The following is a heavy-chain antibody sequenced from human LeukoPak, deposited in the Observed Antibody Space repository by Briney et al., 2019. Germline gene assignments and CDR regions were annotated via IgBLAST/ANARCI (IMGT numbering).Heavy chain of an antibody. V-gene: IGHV3-64*01. CDR2: ISSNGGST. D-gene: IGHD4-23*01. CDR3: AKHYGGNSWDFDD. Sequence: PGGSLRLSCAASGGTFSSYAMHWGRQAPGKRLEYVSAISSNGGSTYYANSVKGRFTISRDNSKNTLYLQMGSLRAEDMAVYYCAKHYGGNSWDFDDWGQGTLVTVSS. J-gene: IGHJ4*02. CDR1: GGTFSSYA.